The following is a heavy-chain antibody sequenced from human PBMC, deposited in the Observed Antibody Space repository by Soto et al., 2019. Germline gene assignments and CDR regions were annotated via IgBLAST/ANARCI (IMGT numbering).Heavy chain of an antibody. CDR3: ASGRVVVVAATNPHYYYGMDV. D-gene: IGHD2-15*01. V-gene: IGHV4-61*01. CDR1: GTSVSSGNYY. Sequence: PSETLSLTCSVSGTSVSSGNYYWSWIRQPPGKGLEWIGYIYYSGSTNYNPSLTSRVTISVDTSKNQFSLKLSSVTAADTAVYYCASGRVVVVAATNPHYYYGMDVWGQGTTVTVSS. CDR2: IYYSGST. J-gene: IGHJ6*02.